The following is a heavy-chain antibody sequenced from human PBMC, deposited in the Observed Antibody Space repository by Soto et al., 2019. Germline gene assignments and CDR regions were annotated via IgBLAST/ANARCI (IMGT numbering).Heavy chain of an antibody. J-gene: IGHJ6*02. Sequence: SETLSLTCDVFGDTISTGGYTWVWIRQPPGKALEWIGHIQYSGYPSYNPSLKRRVTMSMDTSKTQFSLTLESVTATDTAVYYCARHGFGTLHGLVDVWGQGTTVTAS. V-gene: IGHV4-30-2*03. CDR1: GDTISTGGYT. D-gene: IGHD3-10*01. CDR3: ARHGFGTLHGLVDV. CDR2: IQYSGYP.